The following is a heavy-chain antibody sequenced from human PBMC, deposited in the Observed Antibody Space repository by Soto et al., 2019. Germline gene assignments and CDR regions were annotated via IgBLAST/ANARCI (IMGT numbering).Heavy chain of an antibody. CDR1: GLTVSANY. CDR3: VRPFPSGRNYGMDV. Sequence: EVQLVESGGGLIQPGGSLKLSCAASGLTVSANYMSWVRQAPGKGLEWVSVIYNDGNTYYADSVKGRFAISRDASKNTLYFQMDSLRAEDTAVYYCVRPFPSGRNYGMDVWGQGTTVTVSS. CDR2: IYNDGNT. V-gene: IGHV3-53*01. J-gene: IGHJ6*02. D-gene: IGHD3-10*01.